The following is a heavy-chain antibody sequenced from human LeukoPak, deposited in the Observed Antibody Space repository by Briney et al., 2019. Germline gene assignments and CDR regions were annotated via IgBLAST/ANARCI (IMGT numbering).Heavy chain of an antibody. CDR1: GFTFNNYG. CDR3: ARGMRYMDV. Sequence: GGSLRLSCAASGFTFNNYGLSWVRQAPGKGLEWVANIKQDGSEKYYVDSVKGRFTISRDNAKNSLYLQMNSLRAEDTAVYYCARGMRYMDVWGKGTTVTISS. J-gene: IGHJ6*03. CDR2: IKQDGSEK. D-gene: IGHD2-8*01. V-gene: IGHV3-7*01.